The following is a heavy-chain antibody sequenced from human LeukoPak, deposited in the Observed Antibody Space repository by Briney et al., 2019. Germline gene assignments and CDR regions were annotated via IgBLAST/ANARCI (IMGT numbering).Heavy chain of an antibody. CDR3: ARGGSSWHPTLCYFDY. V-gene: IGHV3-21*01. J-gene: IGHJ4*02. Sequence: PGGSLRLSCAASGFTFSSYTLNWVRQAPGKGLEWVSSISDSGTYIYYADSLKGRFTISRDNAKNSLYLQMNSLRAEDTAVYYCARGGSSWHPTLCYFDYWGQGTLVTVSS. D-gene: IGHD6-13*01. CDR1: GFTFSSYT. CDR2: ISDSGTYI.